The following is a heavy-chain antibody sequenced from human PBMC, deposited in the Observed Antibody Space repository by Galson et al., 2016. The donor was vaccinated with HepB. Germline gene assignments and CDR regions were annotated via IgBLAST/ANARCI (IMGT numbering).Heavy chain of an antibody. CDR2: MYSGGRT. V-gene: IGHV3-53*01. CDR1: GFTVSNNY. D-gene: IGHD1-26*01. J-gene: IGHJ4*02. Sequence: SLRLSCAASGFTVSNNYMSWVRQAPGKGLEGVSVMYSGGRTHYADSVKGRFTISRDSSKNTLYLQMNSLRNEDTAVYYCASSPGAGLWGQGTLVTFSS. CDR3: ASSPGAGL.